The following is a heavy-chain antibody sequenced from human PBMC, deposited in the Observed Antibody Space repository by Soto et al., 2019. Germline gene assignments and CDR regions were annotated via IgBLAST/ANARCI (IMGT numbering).Heavy chain of an antibody. Sequence: QVQLQQWGAGPLRPLETLSLTCGVSGGSFSGYYCAWIRQSPGRGLEWIGEINDRGSINYNPSLNSRVSISVDTSKNHYSLNLRSVTAADTAVYYCARESHDILTGPPWVWYFDLWGRGTLVTVSS. V-gene: IGHV4-34*01. J-gene: IGHJ2*01. CDR3: ARESHDILTGPPWVWYFDL. CDR1: GGSFSGYY. D-gene: IGHD3-9*01. CDR2: INDRGSI.